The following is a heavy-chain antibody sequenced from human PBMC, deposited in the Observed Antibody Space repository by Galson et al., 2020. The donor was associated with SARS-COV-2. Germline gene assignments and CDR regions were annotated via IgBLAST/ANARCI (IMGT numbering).Heavy chain of an antibody. J-gene: IGHJ4*02. CDR2: ISGSGGST. D-gene: IGHD4-17*01. V-gene: IGHV3-23*01. CDR3: AKDLNLGGDYSH. Sequence: GESLKISCASSGFTFSSYAMRWVRQAPGKGLEWVSAISGSGGSTYYADSVKGRFTISRDNSKNTLYLQMNSLRAEDTAVYYCAKDLNLGGDYSHWGQGTLVIVSS. CDR1: GFTFSSYA.